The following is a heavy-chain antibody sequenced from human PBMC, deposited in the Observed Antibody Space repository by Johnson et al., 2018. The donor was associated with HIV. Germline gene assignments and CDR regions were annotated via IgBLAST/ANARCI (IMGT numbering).Heavy chain of an antibody. CDR2: IKQDGSEK. CDR3: ARGPTRSAFDI. J-gene: IGHJ3*02. CDR1: GFTFSSYW. D-gene: IGHD2-15*01. Sequence: VQLVESGGGLVQPGGSLRLSCAASGFTFSSYWMSWVRQAPGKGLEWVANIKQDGSEKYYVDSVKGRFTSSRDNAKNSLYLQMNSLRAEDTAVYYCARGPTRSAFDIWDQGTMDTVSS. V-gene: IGHV3-7*01.